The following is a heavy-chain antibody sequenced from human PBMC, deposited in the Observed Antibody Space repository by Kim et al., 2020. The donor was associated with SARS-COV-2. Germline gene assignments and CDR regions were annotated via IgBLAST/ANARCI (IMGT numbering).Heavy chain of an antibody. Sequence: GGSLRLSCKASRFAFNEYNMNWVRQAPGKGLEWVASITTRSSYIYYADSVKGRFTISRDNAKNSLYLQMNTLRAEDTAVYYCARHRVGEVAANQSDVYSGMDVWGQGTTVSVSS. CDR1: RFAFNEYN. CDR2: ITTRSSYI. V-gene: IGHV3-21*01. J-gene: IGHJ6*02. CDR3: ARHRVGEVAANQSDVYSGMDV. D-gene: IGHD2-15*01.